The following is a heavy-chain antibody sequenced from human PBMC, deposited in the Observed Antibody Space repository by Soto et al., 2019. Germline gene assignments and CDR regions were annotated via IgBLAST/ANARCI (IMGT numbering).Heavy chain of an antibody. CDR3: AKDSWDIVVVVAASQPHYYMDV. V-gene: IGHV3-30*18. J-gene: IGHJ6*03. CDR2: ISYDGSNK. Sequence: QVQLVESGGGVVQPGRSLRLSCAASGFTFSSYGMHWVRQAPGKGLEWVAVISYDGSNKYYADSVKGHFTISRDNSKNTLYLQMNSLRAEDTAVYYCAKDSWDIVVVVAASQPHYYMDVWGKGTTVTVSS. CDR1: GFTFSSYG. D-gene: IGHD2-15*01.